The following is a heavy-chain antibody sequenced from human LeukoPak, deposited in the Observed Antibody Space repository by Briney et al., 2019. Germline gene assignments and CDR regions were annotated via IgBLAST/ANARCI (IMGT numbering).Heavy chain of an antibody. Sequence: GGSLRLSCAASGFTFSSYAMSWVRQAPGKGLEWVSSITGSGGTTDHADSVRGRFTISRDNSKNTLYLQMNSLRVEDTALYYCARAYGSSGYYQLPIDYWGQGTLVTVSS. CDR2: ITGSGGTT. D-gene: IGHD3-22*01. J-gene: IGHJ4*02. CDR1: GFTFSSYA. V-gene: IGHV3-23*01. CDR3: ARAYGSSGYYQLPIDY.